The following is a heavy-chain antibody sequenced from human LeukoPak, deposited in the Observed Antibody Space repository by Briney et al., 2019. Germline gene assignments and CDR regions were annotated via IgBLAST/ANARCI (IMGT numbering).Heavy chain of an antibody. V-gene: IGHV3-21*01. D-gene: IGHD6-13*01. Sequence: GGSLRLSCVASGLTFNRYWMSWLRQAPGKGLEWVSSISSSSSYIYYADSVKGRFTISRDNAKNSLYLQMNSLRAEDTAVYYCAREGLIAAALAWGQGTLVTVSS. CDR3: AREGLIAAALA. J-gene: IGHJ5*02. CDR1: GLTFNRYW. CDR2: ISSSSSYI.